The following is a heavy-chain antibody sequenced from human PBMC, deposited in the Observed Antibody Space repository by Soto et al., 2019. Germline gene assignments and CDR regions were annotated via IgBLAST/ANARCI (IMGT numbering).Heavy chain of an antibody. Sequence: PGGSLRLSCAASGFTFSSYAMSWVRQAPGKGLEWVSAISGSGGSTYYADSVKGRFTISRDNSKNTLYLQMNSLRAEDTAVYYCAKLQWLVLRTNGMDVWGQGTTVTVSS. CDR1: GFTFSSYA. D-gene: IGHD6-19*01. J-gene: IGHJ6*02. CDR2: ISGSGGST. V-gene: IGHV3-23*01. CDR3: AKLQWLVLRTNGMDV.